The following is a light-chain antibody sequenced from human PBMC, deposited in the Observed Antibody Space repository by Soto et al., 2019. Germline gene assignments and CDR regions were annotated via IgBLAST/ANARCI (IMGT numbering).Light chain of an antibody. CDR1: QSVRSH. Sequence: EIVLTQSPATLSLSPGERATLSCRASQSVRSHLAWYQQKPGQAPRLLIYGASTWATGIPARFSGSGSGTEFTLTISSLQSEGFAVYYCQQYNDWPKTFGQGTKV. J-gene: IGKJ1*01. V-gene: IGKV3-15*01. CDR2: GAS. CDR3: QQYNDWPKT.